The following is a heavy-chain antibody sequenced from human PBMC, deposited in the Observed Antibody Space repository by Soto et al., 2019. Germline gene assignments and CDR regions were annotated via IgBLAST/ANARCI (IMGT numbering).Heavy chain of an antibody. CDR2: IGSKTDGGTT. Sequence: GGSLRLSCAASGMTFSNAWMSWVRQAPGKGLEWVGRIGSKTDGGTTDYAAPVKGRFTISRDDSKTTLYLQMDSLKTEDTAIYYCTTASRVITITPFDYWGQGT. CDR1: GMTFSNAW. J-gene: IGHJ4*02. CDR3: TTASRVITITPFDY. V-gene: IGHV3-15*04. D-gene: IGHD3-16*01.